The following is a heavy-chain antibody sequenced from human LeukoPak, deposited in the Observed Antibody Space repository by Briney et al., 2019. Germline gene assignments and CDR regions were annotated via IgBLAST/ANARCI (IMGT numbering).Heavy chain of an antibody. Sequence: SETLSLTCAVYGGSFSGYYWSWIRQPPGKGLEWTGEINHSGSTNYNPSLKSRVTISVDTSKNQFSLKLSSVTAADTAVYYCARGLHGLKTWGQGTLVTVSS. V-gene: IGHV4-34*01. CDR3: ARGLHGLKT. J-gene: IGHJ5*02. CDR2: INHSGST. CDR1: GGSFSGYY. D-gene: IGHD2-8*01.